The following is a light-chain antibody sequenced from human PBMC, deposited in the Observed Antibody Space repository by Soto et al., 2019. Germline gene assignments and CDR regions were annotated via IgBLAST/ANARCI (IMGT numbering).Light chain of an antibody. Sequence: ELVLTQSPVTLSVSPGERVTLSCRASQRVGSNYLAWYQQKPGQAPRLLIYGISARATGTPDRFSGSGSGTDFTLTISSLQSEDFAVYYCQQYTNWPSTFGQGTRLEIK. CDR3: QQYTNWPST. CDR2: GIS. V-gene: IGKV3-15*01. CDR1: QRVGSN. J-gene: IGKJ5*01.